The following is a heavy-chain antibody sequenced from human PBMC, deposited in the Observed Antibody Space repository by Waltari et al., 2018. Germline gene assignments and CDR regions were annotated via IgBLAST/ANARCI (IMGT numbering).Heavy chain of an antibody. Sequence: KGLEWLWYIYFTGNTYYNPSLKSRVTISVDTSKNQFSLKLSSVTAADTAVYYCARVPDYGSGSYSFPFDYWGQGTLVTVSS. D-gene: IGHD3-10*01. V-gene: IGHV4-30-4*01. CDR2: IYFTGNT. CDR3: ARVPDYGSGSYSFPFDY. J-gene: IGHJ4*02.